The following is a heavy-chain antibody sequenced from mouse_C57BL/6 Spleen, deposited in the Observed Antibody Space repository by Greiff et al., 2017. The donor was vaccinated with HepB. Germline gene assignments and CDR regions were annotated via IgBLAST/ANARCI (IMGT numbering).Heavy chain of an antibody. CDR3: ARTTAQATGFDY. D-gene: IGHD3-2*02. J-gene: IGHJ2*01. V-gene: IGHV1-55*01. CDR1: GYTFTSYW. Sequence: QVQLQQPGAELVKPGASVKMSCKASGYTFTSYWITWVKQRPGQGLEWIGDIYPGSGSTNYNEKFKSKATLTLDTSSSTAYMQLSRLTSEDSAVYYCARTTAQATGFDYWGQGTTLTVSS. CDR2: IYPGSGST.